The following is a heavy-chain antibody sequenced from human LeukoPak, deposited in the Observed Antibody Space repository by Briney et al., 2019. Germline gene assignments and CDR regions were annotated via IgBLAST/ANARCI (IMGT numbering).Heavy chain of an antibody. CDR2: ISYDGSNK. CDR3: ARRSSEWLLYYFDY. CDR1: GFTFGGYA. J-gene: IGHJ4*02. D-gene: IGHD3-3*01. V-gene: IGHV3-30-3*01. Sequence: GGSLGLSCAASGFTFGGYAMHWVRQAPGKGLEWVAVISYDGSNKYYADSVKGRFTISRDNSKNTLYLQMNSLRAEDTAVYYCARRSSEWLLYYFDYWGQGTLVTVSS.